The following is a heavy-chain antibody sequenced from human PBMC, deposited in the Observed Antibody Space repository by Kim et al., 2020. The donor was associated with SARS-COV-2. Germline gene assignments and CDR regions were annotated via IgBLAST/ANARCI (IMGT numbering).Heavy chain of an antibody. CDR3: ARGGGIYGMDV. J-gene: IGHJ6*02. V-gene: IGHV1-3*01. CDR2: T. D-gene: IGHD1-20*01. Sequence: TKYSQKFQGRVTITRDTSASTAYMELSSLRSEDTAVYYCARGGGIYGMDVWGQGTTVTVSS.